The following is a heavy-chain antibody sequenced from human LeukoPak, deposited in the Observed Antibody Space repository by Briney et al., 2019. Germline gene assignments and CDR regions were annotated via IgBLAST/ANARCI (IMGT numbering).Heavy chain of an antibody. J-gene: IGHJ4*02. CDR2: ITGSGGRT. CDR1: GFTFSSYA. D-gene: IGHD1-26*01. Sequence: GGSLRLSCAASGFTFSSYAMNWVRQAPGKGLEWVSAITGSGGRTYYADSVKGRFTISRDNSKNTLHLQMNSLRAQDTAIYYCAKEYTGTFSPFPSYFDNWGQGTLVTVPS. V-gene: IGHV3-23*01. CDR3: AKEYTGTFSPFPSYFDN.